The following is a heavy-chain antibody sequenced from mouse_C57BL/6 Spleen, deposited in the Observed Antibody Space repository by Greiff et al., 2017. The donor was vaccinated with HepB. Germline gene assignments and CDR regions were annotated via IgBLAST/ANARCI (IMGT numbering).Heavy chain of an antibody. J-gene: IGHJ3*01. V-gene: IGHV1-81*01. CDR3: AREKDYDYRFAY. Sequence: QVQLQQSGAELARPGASVKLSCKASGYTFTSYGISWVKQRTGQGLEWIGEIYPRSGNTYYNEKFKGKATLTADKSSSTAYIELRSLTSEDSAVYFCAREKDYDYRFAYWGQGTLVTVSA. CDR1: GYTFTSYG. D-gene: IGHD2-4*01. CDR2: IYPRSGNT.